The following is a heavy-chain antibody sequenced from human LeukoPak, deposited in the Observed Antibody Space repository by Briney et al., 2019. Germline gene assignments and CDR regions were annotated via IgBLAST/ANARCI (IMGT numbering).Heavy chain of an antibody. Sequence: PGGSLRLSCAASGFTFSSYAMSWVCQAPGKGLGWVSAVSGSGGRTYYSDSVKGRFTISIANSKNTLYLQMNRLRAEDTAVYYCAKSSAGIAVAGDFDYWGQGTLVTVSS. CDR1: GFTFSSYA. V-gene: IGHV3-23*01. CDR2: VSGSGGRT. D-gene: IGHD6-19*01. CDR3: AKSSAGIAVAGDFDY. J-gene: IGHJ4*02.